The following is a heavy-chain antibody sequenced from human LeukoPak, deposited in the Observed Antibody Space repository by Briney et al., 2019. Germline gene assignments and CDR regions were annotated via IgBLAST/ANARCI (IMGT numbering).Heavy chain of an antibody. V-gene: IGHV4-31*03. CDR1: GGSISSGGYY. Sequence: PSQTLSLTCTVSGGSISSGGYYWSWIRQPPGKGLEWIGYIYHSGNTYYNPSLESRVTMSVDTSENRFSLKVNSVTAADTAIYYCARDTRIEWLRFLDYWGQGILVTVSS. D-gene: IGHD5-12*01. J-gene: IGHJ4*02. CDR2: IYHSGNT. CDR3: ARDTRIEWLRFLDY.